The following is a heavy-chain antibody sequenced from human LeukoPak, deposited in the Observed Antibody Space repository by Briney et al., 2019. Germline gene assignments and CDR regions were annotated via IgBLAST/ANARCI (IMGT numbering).Heavy chain of an antibody. V-gene: IGHV3-23*01. CDR3: ANSYSRRRWQQYLVSMPYDY. D-gene: IGHD5-24*01. J-gene: IGHJ4*02. CDR1: GFTFSSYA. CDR2: ISGSGGST. Sequence: PGGSLRLSCAASGFTFSSYAMSWVRQAPGKGLEWVSAISGSGGSTYYADSVKGRFTIYRDNSKNTLNLQMNNLRAEDTAVYYCANSYSRRRWQQYLVSMPYDYWGQGTLVTVSS.